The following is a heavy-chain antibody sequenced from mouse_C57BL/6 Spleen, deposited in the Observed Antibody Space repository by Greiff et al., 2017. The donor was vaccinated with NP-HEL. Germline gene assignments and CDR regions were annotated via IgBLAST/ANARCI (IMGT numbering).Heavy chain of an antibody. J-gene: IGHJ4*01. D-gene: IGHD1-1*01. V-gene: IGHV5-17*01. CDR2: ISSGSSTI. CDR1: GFTFSDYG. Sequence: EVQVVESGGGLVKPGGSLKLSCAASGFTFSDYGMHWVRQAPEKGLEWVAYISSGSSTIYYADTVKGRFTISRDNAKNTLFLQMTHLRSEYTAMYYCARTVTTVGYAMDYWGQGTSVTVSS. CDR3: ARTVTTVGYAMDY.